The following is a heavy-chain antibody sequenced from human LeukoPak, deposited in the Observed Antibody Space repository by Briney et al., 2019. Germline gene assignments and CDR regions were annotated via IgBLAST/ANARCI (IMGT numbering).Heavy chain of an antibody. V-gene: IGHV4-39*01. CDR2: IYYSGST. J-gene: IGHJ4*02. CDR1: GGSISSSSYY. Sequence: SETLSLTCTVSGGSISSSSYYWGWIRQPPGKGLEWIGSIYYSGSTYYNPSLESRVTISVDTSKNQFSLKLSSVTAADTAVYYCARGIGDYWGQGTLVTVSS. D-gene: IGHD1-26*01. CDR3: ARGIGDY.